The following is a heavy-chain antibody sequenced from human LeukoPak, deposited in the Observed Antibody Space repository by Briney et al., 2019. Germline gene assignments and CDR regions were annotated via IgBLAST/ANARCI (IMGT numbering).Heavy chain of an antibody. D-gene: IGHD1-7*01. V-gene: IGHV1-2*02. Sequence: GASVKVSCKASGYTFTGYYMHWVRQAPGQGLEWMGWINPNSGGTNYAQKFQGRVTMTRDTSISTAYMELSRLRSDDTAVYYCATTNWNYFVSPHYFDYWGQGTLVTVSS. CDR1: GYTFTGYY. J-gene: IGHJ4*02. CDR2: INPNSGGT. CDR3: ATTNWNYFVSPHYFDY.